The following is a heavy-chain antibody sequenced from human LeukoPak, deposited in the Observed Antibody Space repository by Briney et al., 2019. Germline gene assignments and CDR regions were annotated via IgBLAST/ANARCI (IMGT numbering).Heavy chain of an antibody. D-gene: IGHD2-15*01. CDR1: GFTFTNFW. J-gene: IGHJ4*02. Sequence: PGGSLRLSCAASGFTFTNFWMSWVRQAPGKGLEWVGHIMEDGTKTNYVDSVKGRFTISRHNAKPSLYLHMNSLRAEDTAVYYCAKDIVGGGNDYWGRGTMVIVCS. V-gene: IGHV3-7*01. CDR2: IMEDGTKT. CDR3: AKDIVGGGNDY.